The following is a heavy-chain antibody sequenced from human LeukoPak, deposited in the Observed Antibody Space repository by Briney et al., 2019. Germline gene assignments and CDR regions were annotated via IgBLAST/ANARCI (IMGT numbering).Heavy chain of an antibody. CDR2: INHSGST. CDR1: GGSFSGYC. J-gene: IGHJ6*02. CDR3: ARGPYSYGYYYYYGMDV. V-gene: IGHV4-34*01. D-gene: IGHD5-18*01. Sequence: SETLSLTCAVYGGSFSGYCWSWIRQPPGKGLEWIGEINHSGSTNYNPSLKSRVTISVDTSKNQFSLKLSSVTAADTAVYYCARGPYSYGYYYYYGMDVWGQGTTVTVSS.